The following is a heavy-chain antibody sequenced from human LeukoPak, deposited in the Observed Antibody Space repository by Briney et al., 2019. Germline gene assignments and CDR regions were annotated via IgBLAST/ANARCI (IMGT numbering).Heavy chain of an antibody. Sequence: GESLKISCKDSGYSFTNYWIGWVRQLPGKGLEWMGIIYPDDSDTRYSPSFQGQVTISADKSISTAYLQWSSLKASDTAMYYCASLRSYSDAFDIWGQGTMVTVSS. CDR3: ASLRSYSDAFDI. CDR1: GYSFTNYW. V-gene: IGHV5-51*01. J-gene: IGHJ3*02. CDR2: IYPDDSDT. D-gene: IGHD2-21*01.